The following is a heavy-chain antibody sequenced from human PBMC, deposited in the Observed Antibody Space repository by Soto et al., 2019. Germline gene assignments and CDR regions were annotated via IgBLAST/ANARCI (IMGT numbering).Heavy chain of an antibody. CDR2: IYHSGST. CDR3: AMVGIVVANGRGAIVN. D-gene: IGHD3-22*01. V-gene: IGHV4-4*02. J-gene: IGHJ4*02. CDR1: GGSISSSNW. Sequence: QVQLQESGPGLVKPSGTLSLTCAVSGGSISSSNWWSWVRQRPGKWLEWIGVIYHSGSTNYNPSPTDRSTISLDTSKNQFSLKLSYGTAAEPAVYYCAMVGIVVANGRGAIVNWGEGTLGTVSS.